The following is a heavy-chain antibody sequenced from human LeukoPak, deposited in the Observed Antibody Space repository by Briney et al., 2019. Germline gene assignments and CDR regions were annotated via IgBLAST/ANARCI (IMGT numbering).Heavy chain of an antibody. D-gene: IGHD6-13*01. V-gene: IGHV3-30*03. CDR1: GFTFSSYG. Sequence: GGSLRLSCAASGFTFSSYGMHWVRQAPGKGLEWVAVISYDGSNKYYADSVKGRFTISRDNSKNTLYLQMNSLRAEDTAMYYRARVWSPPYTSTWPDYFDYWGQGALVTVSS. CDR3: ARVWSPPYTSTWPDYFDY. J-gene: IGHJ4*02. CDR2: ISYDGSNK.